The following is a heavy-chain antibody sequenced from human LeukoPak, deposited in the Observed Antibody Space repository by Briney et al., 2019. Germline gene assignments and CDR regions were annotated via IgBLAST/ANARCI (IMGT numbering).Heavy chain of an antibody. Sequence: PSETLSLTCAVSDDSFSSHYWTWIRQPPGKGLEWIGCISYIGSTNYNPSLKSRDTISIDTSRNQFSLRLSSVTAADTAVYYCARDLVTVTKGFDIWGQGTMVSVSS. CDR3: ARDLVTVTKGFDI. CDR2: ISYIGST. J-gene: IGHJ3*02. CDR1: DDSFSSHY. V-gene: IGHV4-59*11. D-gene: IGHD4-17*01.